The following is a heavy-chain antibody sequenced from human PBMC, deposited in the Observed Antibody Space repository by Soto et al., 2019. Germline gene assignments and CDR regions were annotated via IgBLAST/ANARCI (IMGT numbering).Heavy chain of an antibody. CDR2: IYHSGST. CDR3: AGSTGYYDSSGYPNWFDP. CDR1: GGSISSSNW. D-gene: IGHD3-22*01. Sequence: SETLSLSCAVSGGSISSSNWWSWVRQPPGKGLEWIGEIYHSGSTNYNPSLKSRVTISVDKSKNQFSLKLSSVTAADTAVYYCAGSTGYYDSSGYPNWFDPWGQGTLVTVSS. V-gene: IGHV4-4*02. J-gene: IGHJ5*02.